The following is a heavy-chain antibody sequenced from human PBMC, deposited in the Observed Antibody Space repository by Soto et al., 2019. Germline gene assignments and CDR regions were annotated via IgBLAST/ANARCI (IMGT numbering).Heavy chain of an antibody. CDR2: MWYDGTNK. CDR1: GFTFRIYS. V-gene: IGHV3-33*01. Sequence: GGSLRLSCAASGFTFRIYSMHWVRQSPGKGLEWVAVMWYDGTNKYYGESVKGRSTISRDNSENTLYLQMNSLRVEDTAVYYCARDATFGTKGGPFDIWGHGTLVTVSS. J-gene: IGHJ3*02. CDR3: ARDATFGTKGGPFDI. D-gene: IGHD3-16*01.